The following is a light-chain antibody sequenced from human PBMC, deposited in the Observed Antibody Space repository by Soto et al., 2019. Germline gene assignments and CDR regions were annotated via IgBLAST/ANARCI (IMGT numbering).Light chain of an antibody. CDR1: QSISTE. CDR2: SAS. CDR3: QQGHTWPLT. J-gene: IGKJ2*01. V-gene: IGKV3-15*01. Sequence: EIVMTQSPATLSVSPGGRATLSCRASQSISTELAWYQQKPGQPPRLLIYSASTRATGVPARFTGSGSGSEFSLTISGLQSEDFAVYYCQQGHTWPLTFGQGTRLEI.